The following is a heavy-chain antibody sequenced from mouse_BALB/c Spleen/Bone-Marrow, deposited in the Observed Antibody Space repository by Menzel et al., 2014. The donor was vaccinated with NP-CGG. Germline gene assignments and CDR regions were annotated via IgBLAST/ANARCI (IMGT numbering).Heavy chain of an antibody. CDR1: GFTFNTYA. J-gene: IGHJ2*03. CDR2: IRSKSNNYVT. CDR3: VKSDGCFFDY. V-gene: IGHV10-1*02. Sequence: VKLQQSGGGLVQPKGTLKLSCAASGFTFNTYAMNWVRQAPGKGLEWVARIRSKSNNYVTYYADSVKDRFTITRDDSQSKLFLQMNNLKTEDTAMYYCVKSDGCFFDYWGQGTSLTVSS. D-gene: IGHD2-3*01.